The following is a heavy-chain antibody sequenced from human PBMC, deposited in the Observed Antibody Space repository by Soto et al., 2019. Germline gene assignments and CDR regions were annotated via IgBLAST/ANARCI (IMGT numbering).Heavy chain of an antibody. CDR3: ASLTPLGIRAFDI. V-gene: IGHV3-7*03. J-gene: IGHJ3*02. Sequence: GGSLRLSCAASGFTFSSYWMSWVRQAPGKGLEWVANIKQDGSEKYYVDSVKGRFTISRDNAKNSLYLQMNSLRAEDTAVYYCASLTPLGIRAFDIWGQGTMVTVSS. D-gene: IGHD7-27*01. CDR2: IKQDGSEK. CDR1: GFTFSSYW.